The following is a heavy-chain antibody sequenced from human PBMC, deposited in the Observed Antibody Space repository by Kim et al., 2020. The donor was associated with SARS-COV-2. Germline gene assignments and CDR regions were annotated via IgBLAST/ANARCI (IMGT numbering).Heavy chain of an antibody. D-gene: IGHD2-2*01. Sequence: SVKVSCKASGGTFSSYAISWVRQAPGQGLEWMGGIIPIFGTANYAQKFQGRVTITADESTSTAYMELSSLRSEDTAVYYCAREDIVVVPAARLYYGMDVWVQGTTVTVSS. CDR1: GGTFSSYA. V-gene: IGHV1-69*13. CDR2: IIPIFGTA. J-gene: IGHJ6*02. CDR3: AREDIVVVPAARLYYGMDV.